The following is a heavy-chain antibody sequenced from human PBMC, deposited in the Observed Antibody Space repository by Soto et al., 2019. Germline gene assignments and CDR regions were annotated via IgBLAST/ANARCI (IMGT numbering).Heavy chain of an antibody. CDR3: TGQRDCSSTSCLHYYYHVMDV. J-gene: IGHJ6*02. CDR2: IRGKAYGGTT. CDR1: GFNFGDYA. V-gene: IGHV3-49*03. D-gene: IGHD2-2*01. Sequence: GGSLRLSCTASGFNFGDYAMRWFRQAPGKGPEWVGFIRGKAYGGTTEHAASVKGRFTISRDDSKSIAYLQMNSLKTEDTAVYYCTGQRDCSSTSCLHYYYHVMDVWGQGTTVTVSS.